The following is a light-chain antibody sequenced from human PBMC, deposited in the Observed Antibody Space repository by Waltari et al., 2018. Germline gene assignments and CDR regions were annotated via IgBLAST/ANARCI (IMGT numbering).Light chain of an antibody. V-gene: IGLV7-46*01. CDR2: DTT. CDR3: LLSYSGVVV. Sequence: QAVVTQEPSLTVSPGGTVTLNCGSSTGAVYSRQYPYWFQQKPGQAPRTLIYDTTRKHSWTPARFSGSLLGDKAALTLSGAQPEDEADYYCLLSYSGVVVFGGGTKLTVL. CDR1: TGAVYSRQY. J-gene: IGLJ2*01.